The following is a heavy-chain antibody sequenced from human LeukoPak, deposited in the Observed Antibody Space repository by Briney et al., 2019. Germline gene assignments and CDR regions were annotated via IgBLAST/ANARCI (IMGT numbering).Heavy chain of an antibody. D-gene: IGHD2-2*01. CDR1: GFTFSSYA. Sequence: GGSLRLSCAASGFTFSSYAMSWVRQAPGKGPEWVSAISGSGGSTYYADSVKGRFTISRDNSKNTLYLQMNSLRAEDTAVYYCAKDPRDCSSTSCYPEYFQHWGQGTLVTVSS. CDR2: ISGSGGST. J-gene: IGHJ1*01. V-gene: IGHV3-23*01. CDR3: AKDPRDCSSTSCYPEYFQH.